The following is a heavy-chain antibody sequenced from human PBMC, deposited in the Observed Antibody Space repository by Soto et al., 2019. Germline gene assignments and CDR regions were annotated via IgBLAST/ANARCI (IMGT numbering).Heavy chain of an antibody. CDR1: GYTFTSYD. CDR3: ARGQPASYGYSYYYGMDV. J-gene: IGHJ6*02. V-gene: IGHV1-8*01. Sequence: QVQLVQSGAEVKKPGASVKVSCKASGYTFTSYDINWVRQATGQGLEWMGWMNPNSGNTGYAQKFKGRDTMTRNTALSTAYMELSSLRSEDTAVYYCARGQPASYGYSYYYGMDVWGQGTTVTVSS. D-gene: IGHD5-18*01. CDR2: MNPNSGNT.